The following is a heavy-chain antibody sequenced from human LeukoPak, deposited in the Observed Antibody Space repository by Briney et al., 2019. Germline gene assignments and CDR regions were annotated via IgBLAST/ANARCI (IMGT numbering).Heavy chain of an antibody. Sequence: PSETLSLTCTVSGGSISSYYWSWIRQPPGKGLEWIGYIYYSGSTNYNPSLKSRVTMSVDTSKNQFSLKLSSVTAADTAVYYCARDKDSSGEFDYWGQGTLVTVSS. CDR1: GGSISSYY. J-gene: IGHJ4*02. V-gene: IGHV4-59*01. D-gene: IGHD6-19*01. CDR2: IYYSGST. CDR3: ARDKDSSGEFDY.